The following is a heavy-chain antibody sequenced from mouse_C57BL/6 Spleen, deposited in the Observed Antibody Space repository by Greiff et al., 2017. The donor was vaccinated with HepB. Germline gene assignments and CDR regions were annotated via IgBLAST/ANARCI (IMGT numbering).Heavy chain of an antibody. V-gene: IGHV2-9-1*01. CDR1: GFSLTSYA. J-gene: IGHJ4*01. D-gene: IGHD2-4*01. Sequence: VKLMESGPGLVAPSQSLSITCTVSGFSLTSYAISWVRQPPGKGLEWLGVIWTGGGTNYNSALKSRLSISKDNSKSQVYLKMNSLQTDDTARYYCARIYYDYDDYAMDYWGQGTSVTVSS. CDR2: IWTGGGT. CDR3: ARIYYDYDDYAMDY.